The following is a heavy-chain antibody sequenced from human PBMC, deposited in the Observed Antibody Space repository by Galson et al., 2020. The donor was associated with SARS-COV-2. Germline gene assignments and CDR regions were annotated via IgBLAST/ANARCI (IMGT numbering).Heavy chain of an antibody. CDR3: ARDAFGHTRYFDHLATIGICGFFDY. CDR1: GYSISSGYY. J-gene: IGHJ4*02. V-gene: IGHV4-38-2*02. CDR2: LYHSGHT. Sequence: SETLSLTCTVSGYSISSGYYWGWIRQSPGKGLEWIGSLYHSGHTYYNPSLESRASISIDTSKNQISLKLSSVTAADTAVYYCARDAFGHTRYFDHLATIGICGFFDYWGQGALVTVSS. D-gene: IGHD3-9*01.